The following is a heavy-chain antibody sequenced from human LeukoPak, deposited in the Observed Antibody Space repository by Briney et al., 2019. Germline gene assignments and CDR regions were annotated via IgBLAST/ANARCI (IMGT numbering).Heavy chain of an antibody. CDR2: INPSGGST. CDR3: ATPPLYCSSTSCYLVY. CDR1: GYTFTSYY. J-gene: IGHJ4*02. Sequence: ASVKVSCKASGYTFTSYYMHWVRQAPGQGLEWMGIINPSGGSTSYAQKFQGRGTMTRDTSTSTVYMELSSRRSEDTAVYYCATPPLYCSSTSCYLVYWGQGTLVTVSS. D-gene: IGHD2-2*01. V-gene: IGHV1-46*01.